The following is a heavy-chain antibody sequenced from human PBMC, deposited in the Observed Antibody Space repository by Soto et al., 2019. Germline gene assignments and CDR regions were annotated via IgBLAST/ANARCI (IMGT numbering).Heavy chain of an antibody. Sequence: QVQLVQSGAEVKKPGSSVKVSCKASGGTFSSYAISWVRQAPGQGLEWMGGIIPIFGTANYAQKFQGRVTITADESTSTAYMELSSLISEDTAVYYCARGGHIVLVPAAMIYGMDVWGQGTTVTVSS. CDR1: GGTFSSYA. CDR3: ARGGHIVLVPAAMIYGMDV. J-gene: IGHJ6*02. CDR2: IIPIFGTA. V-gene: IGHV1-69*12. D-gene: IGHD2-2*01.